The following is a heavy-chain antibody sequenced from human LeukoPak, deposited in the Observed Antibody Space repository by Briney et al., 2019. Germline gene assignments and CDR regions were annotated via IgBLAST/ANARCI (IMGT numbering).Heavy chain of an antibody. V-gene: IGHV4-38-2*01. CDR1: GYSISSGYY. J-gene: IGHJ3*02. CDR3: ARPGGYAFDI. CDR2: IYHSGST. Sequence: SETLSLTCAVSGYSISSGYYWGWFRQPPGKGLEWIGSIYHSGSTYYNPSLKSRVTISVDTSKNQFSLKLSSVTAADTAVYYCARPGGYAFDIWGQGTMVTVSS. D-gene: IGHD3-10*01.